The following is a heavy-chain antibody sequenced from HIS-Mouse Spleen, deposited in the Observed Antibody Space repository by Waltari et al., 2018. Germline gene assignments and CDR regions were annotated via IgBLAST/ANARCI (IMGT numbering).Heavy chain of an antibody. CDR2: IYYSGST. J-gene: IGHJ6*02. D-gene: IGHD6-19*01. V-gene: IGHV4-59*01. CDR3: ASLYSSGWYYYYGMDV. Sequence: QVQLQESGPGLVKPSETLSLTCPVPGGSISSYYWSWIRHPPGKGLEWIGYIYYSGSTNYNPSLKSRVTISVDTSKNQFSLKLSSVTAADTAVYYCASLYSSGWYYYYGMDVWGQGTTVTVSS. CDR1: GGSISSYY.